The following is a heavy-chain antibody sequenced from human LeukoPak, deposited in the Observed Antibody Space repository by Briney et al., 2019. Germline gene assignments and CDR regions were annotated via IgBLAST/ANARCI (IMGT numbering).Heavy chain of an antibody. CDR1: GFTFSSYG. Sequence: GGSLRLSCAASGFTFSSYGMHWVRQAPGKGLEWVAFIRYDGSNKYYADSVKGRFTISRDNSKNTLYLQMNSLRAEDTAVYYCAKAKGQRYCSSTSCEGGFDYWGQGTLVTVSS. D-gene: IGHD2-2*01. J-gene: IGHJ4*02. CDR2: IRYDGSNK. CDR3: AKAKGQRYCSSTSCEGGFDY. V-gene: IGHV3-30*02.